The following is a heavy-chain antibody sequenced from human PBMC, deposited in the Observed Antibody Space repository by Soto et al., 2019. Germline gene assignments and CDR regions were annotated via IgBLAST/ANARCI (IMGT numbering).Heavy chain of an antibody. V-gene: IGHV1-58*01. J-gene: IGHJ4*02. CDR1: GFTFTSSA. Sequence: SVKVSCKASGFTFTSSAVQWVRQARGQPLEWIGWIVVGSGNTKFSQKFQGRVTITRDTSASTAYMELRGLRSEDTAVYYCAILGTYYFDNSDNYFDFWGQGTLVTVSS. CDR3: AILGTYYFDNSDNYFDF. CDR2: IVVGSGNT. D-gene: IGHD3-22*01.